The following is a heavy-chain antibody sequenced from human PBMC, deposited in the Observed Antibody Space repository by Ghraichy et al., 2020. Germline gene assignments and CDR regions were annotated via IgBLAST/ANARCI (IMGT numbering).Heavy chain of an antibody. Sequence: AAVKVSCKASGYTFTGYYMHWVRQAPGQGLEWMGWINPNSGGTNYAQKFQGRVTMTRDTSISTAYMELSRLRSDDTAVYYCARELAADSSGYYHNAFDIWGQGTMVTVSS. D-gene: IGHD3-22*01. J-gene: IGHJ3*02. V-gene: IGHV1-2*02. CDR1: GYTFTGYY. CDR3: ARELAADSSGYYHNAFDI. CDR2: INPNSGGT.